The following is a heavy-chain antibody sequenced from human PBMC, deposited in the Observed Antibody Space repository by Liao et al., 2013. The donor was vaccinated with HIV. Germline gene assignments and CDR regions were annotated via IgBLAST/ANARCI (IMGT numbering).Heavy chain of an antibody. Sequence: QVQLQESGPGLVKPSETLSLTCTVSGGSISSSSYYWGWIRQPPGKGLEWIGYIYYSGSTYYNPSLKSRVTISVDTSKNQFSLKLSSLTAADTAVYYCARVDQYYDYWRGYENWFDPWGQGTLVTVSS. J-gene: IGHJ5*02. D-gene: IGHD3-3*01. CDR2: IYYSGST. CDR3: ARVDQYYDYWRGYENWFDP. CDR1: GGSISSSSYY. V-gene: IGHV4-30-4*08.